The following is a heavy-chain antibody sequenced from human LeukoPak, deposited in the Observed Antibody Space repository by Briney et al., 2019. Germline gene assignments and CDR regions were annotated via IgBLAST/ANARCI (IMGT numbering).Heavy chain of an antibody. CDR1: GYTFTSYG. D-gene: IGHD2-2*01. J-gene: IGHJ4*02. CDR3: ARDPLPYCSNTSCRDYFDY. CDR2: ISAYNGNT. V-gene: IGHV1-18*04. Sequence: GASVKVSCKASGYTFTSYGISWVRQAPGQGFEWMGWISAYNGNTNYAQKLQGRVTMTTDTSTSTAYMELRSLRSDDTAVYYCARDPLPYCSNTSCRDYFDYWGQGTLVTVSS.